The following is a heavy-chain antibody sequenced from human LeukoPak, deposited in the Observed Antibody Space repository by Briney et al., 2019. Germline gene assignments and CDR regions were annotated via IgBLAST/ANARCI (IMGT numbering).Heavy chain of an antibody. CDR1: GYTFTGYY. CDR2: INPKSGGT. CDR3: AIVRSSYQPI. D-gene: IGHD5-18*01. V-gene: IGHV1-2*05. Sequence: GSSVKVSCKASGYTFTGYYMHWVRQAPGQGLEWMGRINPKSGGTNYTQKLHGRVTMTRDKSISTAYMELSRLRSDDTGVYYCAIVRSSYQPIWGQGTTVTVSS. J-gene: IGHJ3*02.